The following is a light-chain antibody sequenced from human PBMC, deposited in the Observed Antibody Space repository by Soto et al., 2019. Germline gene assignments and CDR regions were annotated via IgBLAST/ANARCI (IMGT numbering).Light chain of an antibody. CDR1: QSVRTS. CDR2: DAS. J-gene: IGKJ5*01. CDR3: QQRNVWPPIT. Sequence: EIVLTHSPGTLSLSPWEIATLSCRASQSVRTSLAWYQHKPGQAPRLVIYDASLRANGVPARFGGSGSGTDFTLTINSLEPEDFAVYYCQQRNVWPPITFGQVTRLEIK. V-gene: IGKV3-11*01.